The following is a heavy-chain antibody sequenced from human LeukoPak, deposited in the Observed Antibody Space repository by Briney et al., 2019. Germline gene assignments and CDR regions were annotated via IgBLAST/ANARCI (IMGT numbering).Heavy chain of an antibody. CDR2: IYYSGST. D-gene: IGHD1-26*01. CDR1: GGSISSGGYY. CDR3: ARDGGLAWGFDP. Sequence: SETLSLTCTVSGGSISSGGYYWSWIRQHPGKGLEWIGYIYYSGSTYYNPSLKSRVTISVDTSKNQFSLKLSSVTAADTAVYYCARDGGLAWGFDPWGQGNLVTVSS. J-gene: IGHJ5*02. V-gene: IGHV4-31*03.